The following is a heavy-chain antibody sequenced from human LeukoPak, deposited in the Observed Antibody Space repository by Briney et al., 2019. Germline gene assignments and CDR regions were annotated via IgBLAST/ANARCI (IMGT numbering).Heavy chain of an antibody. CDR3: ARGQTGTTGDNNWFDP. V-gene: IGHV4-34*01. Sequence: RHSETLSLTCAVYGGSFSGYYWSWILQPPGKGLEWIGEINHSGSTNYNPSLKSRVTISVDTSKNQFSLKLSSVTAADTAVYYCARGQTGTTGDNNWFDPWGQGTLVTVSS. CDR1: GGSFSGYY. D-gene: IGHD1-14*01. J-gene: IGHJ5*02. CDR2: INHSGST.